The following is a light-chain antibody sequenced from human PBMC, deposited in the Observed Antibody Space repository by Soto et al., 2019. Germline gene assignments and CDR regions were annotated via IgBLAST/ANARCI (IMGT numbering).Light chain of an antibody. V-gene: IGKV3-20*01. J-gene: IGKJ1*01. Sequence: VLTQAPGTGSFSAGGGAALFLRASERVASNYLAWYQQTPGQAPRLLIYGASSRATGIPDRFRGSGSGTDFTLTISRLEPEDFAVFYCQQYGGSPWTFGQGTKVDIK. CDR3: QQYGGSPWT. CDR1: ERVASNY. CDR2: GAS.